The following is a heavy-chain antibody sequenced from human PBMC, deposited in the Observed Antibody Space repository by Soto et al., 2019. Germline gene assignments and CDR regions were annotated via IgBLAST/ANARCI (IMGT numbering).Heavy chain of an antibody. CDR3: AKDRNYPRDQFHY. V-gene: IGHV3-23*01. CDR1: GFTFSTYA. D-gene: IGHD1-7*01. Sequence: GALRLSCAASGFTFSTYALSWVRQAPGKGLEWVSAISANGQGIYYADSVRGRFTISRDNSKNTIFLHMDSLRAEDTAVYYCAKDRNYPRDQFHYWGQGTLVTVSS. J-gene: IGHJ4*02. CDR2: ISANGQGI.